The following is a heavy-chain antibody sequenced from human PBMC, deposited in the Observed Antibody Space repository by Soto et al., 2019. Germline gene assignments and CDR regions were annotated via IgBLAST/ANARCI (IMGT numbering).Heavy chain of an antibody. J-gene: IGHJ4*02. Sequence: ASVKVSCKASGYTFTGYYMHWVRQAPGQGLEWMGWTNPNSGGTNYAQKFQGRVTMTRDTSISTAYMELSRLTSDDTAVYYCARSESSSGWYDYWGQGTLVTVSS. V-gene: IGHV1-2*02. CDR1: GYTFTGYY. D-gene: IGHD6-19*01. CDR2: TNPNSGGT. CDR3: ARSESSSGWYDY.